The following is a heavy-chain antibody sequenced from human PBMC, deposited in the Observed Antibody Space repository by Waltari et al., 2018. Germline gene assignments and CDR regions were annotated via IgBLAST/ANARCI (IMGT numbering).Heavy chain of an antibody. D-gene: IGHD3-10*01. CDR3: TRGYGNYYGSGSYHF. CDR2: ISTYNGNT. V-gene: IGHV1-18*01. J-gene: IGHJ4*02. CDR1: GYTFISYS. Sequence: QVQLVQSGPEMKKPGASVKVHCKASGYTFISYSIDWVRQAPGQGLEWMGWISTYNGNTNYAQKFQGRVTMTTDTSTSTVYMELRSLRSDDTAVYYCTRGYGNYYGSGSYHFWGQGTLVTVSS.